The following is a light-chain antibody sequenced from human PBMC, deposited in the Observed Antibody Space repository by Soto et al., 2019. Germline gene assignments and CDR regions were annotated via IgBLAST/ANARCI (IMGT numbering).Light chain of an antibody. J-gene: IGKJ4*01. CDR1: QSVSNR. CDR3: QQCNSWPPVT. CDR2: SAS. Sequence: EIVMTQSPATLSVSPGERATLSCRASQSVSNRIAWYQQKPGQAPRLLIYSASTRATGIPARFSGSGSGTEFTLTIVSLQSEDFAVYYCQQCNSWPPVTFGGGTKVEIK. V-gene: IGKV3-15*01.